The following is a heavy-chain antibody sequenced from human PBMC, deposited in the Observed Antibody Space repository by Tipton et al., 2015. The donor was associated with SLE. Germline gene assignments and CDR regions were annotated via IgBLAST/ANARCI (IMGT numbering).Heavy chain of an antibody. J-gene: IGHJ4*02. CDR3: ARDPKY. CDR2: MFYGANA. Sequence: TLSLTCTVSGDSINYGGHYRSWIRQHPGKGLEWIGYMFYGANAYYNPSLKSRVTMSADTSKNQFSLKLTSVTAADTAVYYCARDPKYWGQGTLVTVSS. V-gene: IGHV4-31*03. CDR1: GDSINYGGHY.